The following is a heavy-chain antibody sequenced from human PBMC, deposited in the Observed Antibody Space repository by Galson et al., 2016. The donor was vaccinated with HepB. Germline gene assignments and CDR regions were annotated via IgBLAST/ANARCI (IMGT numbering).Heavy chain of an antibody. J-gene: IGHJ4*02. Sequence: SLRLSCAASTFTFSDYSMNWVRQAPGKGLEWVAADSMDGRRKFYADSVKGRFTISRDNSNSMLFLQMSSLRADDTAVYYCARRHEYCPPVGCSVDYWGQGTLVSVSS. CDR3: ARRHEYCPPVGCSVDY. D-gene: IGHD2/OR15-2a*01. CDR2: DSMDGRRK. CDR1: TFTFSDYS. V-gene: IGHV3-30*03.